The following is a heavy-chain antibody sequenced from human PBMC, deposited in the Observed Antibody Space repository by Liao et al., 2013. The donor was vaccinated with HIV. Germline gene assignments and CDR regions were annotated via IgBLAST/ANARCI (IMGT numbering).Heavy chain of an antibody. J-gene: IGHJ4*02. CDR2: INHSGST. Sequence: QVHLQQWGAGLLKPSETLSLTCAVYGGSFSGYYWSWIRQPPGKGLEWIGEINHSGSTNYNPSLKSRVTMSVNTSKNEFSLKLSSVTAADTAVYYCARRGIFEPFYFDYWGQGTLVTVSS. CDR3: ARRGIFEPFYFDY. CDR1: GGSFSGYY. V-gene: IGHV4-34*01. D-gene: IGHD3-3*01.